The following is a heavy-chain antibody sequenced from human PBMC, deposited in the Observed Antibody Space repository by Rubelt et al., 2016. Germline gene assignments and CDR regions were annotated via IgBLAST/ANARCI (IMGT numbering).Heavy chain of an antibody. Sequence: TFSSYAMHWVRQAPGKGLEWVAVISYDGSNKYYADSVKGRFTISRDNAKNSLYLQMNSLRAEDTAVYYCARDPTVTTRRYFDYWGQGTLVTVSS. CDR1: TFSSYA. CDR3: ARDPTVTTRRYFDY. CDR2: ISYDGSNK. J-gene: IGHJ4*02. D-gene: IGHD4-17*01. V-gene: IGHV3-30*04.